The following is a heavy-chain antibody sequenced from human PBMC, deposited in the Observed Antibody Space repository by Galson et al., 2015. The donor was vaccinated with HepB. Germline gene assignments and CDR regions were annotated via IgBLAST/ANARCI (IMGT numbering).Heavy chain of an antibody. CDR1: GYTFTSYG. CDR3: ARDWPYYYGSSGFFVGSVFRGDAFDI. CDR2: ISAYNGNT. D-gene: IGHD3-22*01. J-gene: IGHJ3*02. V-gene: IGHV1-18*04. Sequence: SVKVSCKASGYTFTSYGISWVRQAPGQGLEWMGWISAYNGNTNYAQKLQGRVTMTTDTSTSTAYMELRSLRSDDTAVYYCARDWPYYYGSSGFFVGSVFRGDAFDIWGQGTMVTVSS.